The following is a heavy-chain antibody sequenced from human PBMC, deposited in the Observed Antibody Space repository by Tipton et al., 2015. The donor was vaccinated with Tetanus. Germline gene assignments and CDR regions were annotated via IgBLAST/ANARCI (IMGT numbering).Heavy chain of an antibody. J-gene: IGHJ4*02. CDR1: GGSVRSTNSY. CDR3: ARTSGYMYSDC. CDR2: IYYSGTT. V-gene: IGHV4-61*01. Sequence: TLSLTCTVSGGSVRSTNSYWSWHRQPPGKGLEWIGYIYYSGTTKYNPSLKSRVTMSVDTSKNQFSLRLNSVTAADTAMYYCARTSGYMYSDCCGQGTLLTVSS. D-gene: IGHD3-3*01.